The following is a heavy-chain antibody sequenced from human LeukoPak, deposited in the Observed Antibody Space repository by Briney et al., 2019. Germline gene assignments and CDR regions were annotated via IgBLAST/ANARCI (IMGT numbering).Heavy chain of an antibody. D-gene: IGHD3-22*01. CDR3: ARDRYYYDSSGPMGGDAFDI. V-gene: IGHV4-59*12. Sequence: SETLSLTCTVSGGSISSYYWSWIRQPPGKGLEWIGSIYHSGSTYYNPSLKSRVTISVDTSKNQFSLKLSSVTAADTAVYYCARDRYYYDSSGPMGGDAFDIWGQGTMVTVSS. CDR2: IYHSGST. J-gene: IGHJ3*02. CDR1: GGSISSYY.